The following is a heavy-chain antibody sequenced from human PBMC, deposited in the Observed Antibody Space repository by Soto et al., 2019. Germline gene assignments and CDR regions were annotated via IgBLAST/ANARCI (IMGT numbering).Heavy chain of an antibody. V-gene: IGHV3-43D*04. CDR2: ISWDGGST. CDR1: GFTFDDYA. J-gene: IGHJ6*02. CDR3: AKDIRDIVVVPAGGYYDYYGMDV. D-gene: IGHD2-2*01. Sequence: EVQLVESGGVVVQPGGSLRLSCAASGFTFDDYAMHWVRQAPGKGLEWVSLISWDGGSTYYADSVKGRFTISRDNSKNSLYLQMNSLRAEDTALYYCAKDIRDIVVVPAGGYYDYYGMDVWGQGNTVTVSS.